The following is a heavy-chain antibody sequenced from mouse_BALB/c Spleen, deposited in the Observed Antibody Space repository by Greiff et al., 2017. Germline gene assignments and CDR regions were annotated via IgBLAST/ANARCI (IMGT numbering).Heavy chain of an antibody. D-gene: IGHD2-1*01. CDR3: ARDGNFYYYAMDY. CDR1: GYTFTDYA. Sequence: VKLVESGAELVRPGVSVKISCKGSGYTFTDYAMHWVKQSHAKSLEWIGVISTYYGDASYNQKFKGKATMTVDKSSSTAYMELARLTSEDSAIYYCARDGNFYYYAMDYWGQGTSVTVSS. CDR2: ISTYYGDA. V-gene: IGHV1S137*01. J-gene: IGHJ4*01.